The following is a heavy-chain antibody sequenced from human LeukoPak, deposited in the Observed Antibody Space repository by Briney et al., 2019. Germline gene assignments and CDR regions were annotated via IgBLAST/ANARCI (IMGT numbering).Heavy chain of an antibody. Sequence: PGGSLRLSCAASGFTFVTFAMGWVRQAPGKGLESVSTISGSGGGTYYADSVKGRFTISRANSKNTLYLQMNSLRAEDTAVYYCAKHKGAGSRYSYSMDVWGKGATVTVSS. V-gene: IGHV3-23*01. D-gene: IGHD6-13*01. CDR1: GFTFVTFA. J-gene: IGHJ6*03. CDR2: ISGSGGGT. CDR3: AKHKGAGSRYSYSMDV.